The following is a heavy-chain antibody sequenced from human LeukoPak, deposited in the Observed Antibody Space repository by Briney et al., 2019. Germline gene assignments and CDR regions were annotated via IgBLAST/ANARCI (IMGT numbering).Heavy chain of an antibody. V-gene: IGHV4-59*01. CDR3: ARDLEGATLDY. Sequence: SETLSLTSTVSGGSISSYYWSWIRQPPGKGLEWIGYIYYSGSTNYNPSLKSRVTISVDTSKNQFSLKLSSVTAADTAVYYCARDLEGATLDYWAQGTLVTVSS. CDR2: IYYSGST. D-gene: IGHD1-26*01. CDR1: GGSISSYY. J-gene: IGHJ4*02.